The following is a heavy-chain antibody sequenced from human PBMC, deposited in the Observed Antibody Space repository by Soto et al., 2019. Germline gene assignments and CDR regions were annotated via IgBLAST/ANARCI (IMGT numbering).Heavy chain of an antibody. D-gene: IGHD3-16*01. CDR1: GFTFADYA. J-gene: IGHJ5*01. V-gene: IGHV3-30*01. Sequence: QVQLKESGGGVVKTGGSLRLSCVASGFTFADYAMHWVRRIPGKGLEWVAVISYSGDRQYYAESVKGRFTISRDNSKKTRYLQVFSLTSEDSAVFCCARTPAAMITVRYNWFDSWGPGTQVTVSS. CDR3: ARTPAAMITVRYNWFDS. CDR2: ISYSGDRQ.